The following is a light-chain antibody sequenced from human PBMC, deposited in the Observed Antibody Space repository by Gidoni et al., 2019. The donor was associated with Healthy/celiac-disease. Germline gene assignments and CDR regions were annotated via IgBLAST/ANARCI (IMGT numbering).Light chain of an antibody. CDR1: QSVSSN. V-gene: IGKV3-15*01. J-gene: IGKJ3*01. Sequence: EIVMPQSPATLSVFPGERATLTCRASQSVSSNLAWYQPKPGQAPRLHIYGSSTRATGIPARFSGSGSGTEFTLTISNLQSEDFAVYYCQQYNNWPLTFGPGTKVDIK. CDR3: QQYNNWPLT. CDR2: GSS.